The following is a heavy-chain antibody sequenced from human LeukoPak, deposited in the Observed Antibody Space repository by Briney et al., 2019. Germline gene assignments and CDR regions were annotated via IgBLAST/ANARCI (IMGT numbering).Heavy chain of an antibody. CDR1: GFTFSSYW. CDR2: INSDGSST. Sequence: GGSLRLSCAGSGFTFSSYWMHWVRHAPGKGLVWVSRINSDGSSTSYADSVKGRFTISRDNAKNTLYLQMNSLRAEDTAVYYCARSRIVGAQLPDWGQGTLVTVSS. D-gene: IGHD1-26*01. CDR3: ARSRIVGAQLPD. J-gene: IGHJ4*02. V-gene: IGHV3-74*01.